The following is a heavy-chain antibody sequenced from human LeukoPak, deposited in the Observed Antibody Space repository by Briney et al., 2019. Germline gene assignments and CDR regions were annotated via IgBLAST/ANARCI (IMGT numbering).Heavy chain of an antibody. CDR1: GGSISSSSYY. J-gene: IGHJ2*01. CDR2: IYYSGST. Sequence: SETLSLTCTVSGGSISSSSYYWGWIRQPPGKGLEWIGSIYYSGSTYYNPSLKSRVTISVDTSKNQFSLKLSSVTAADTAVYYCARPPHDYVWGSYPSDWYFDLWDRGTLVTVSS. V-gene: IGHV4-39*01. CDR3: ARPPHDYVWGSYPSDWYFDL. D-gene: IGHD3-16*01.